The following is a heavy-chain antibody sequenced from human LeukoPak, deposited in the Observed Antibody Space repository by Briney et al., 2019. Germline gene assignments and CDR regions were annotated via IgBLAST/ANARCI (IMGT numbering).Heavy chain of an antibody. J-gene: IGHJ4*02. V-gene: IGHV3-30-3*01. CDR3: ARDIFDY. CDR1: GFTFSSYA. CDR2: ISYDGSNK. Sequence: PGGSLRLSCAASGFTFSSYAMHWVRQAPGKGLEWVAVISYDGSNKYYADSVKGRFTTSRDNSKNTLYLQMNSLRAEDTAVYYCARDIFDYWGQGTLVTVSS.